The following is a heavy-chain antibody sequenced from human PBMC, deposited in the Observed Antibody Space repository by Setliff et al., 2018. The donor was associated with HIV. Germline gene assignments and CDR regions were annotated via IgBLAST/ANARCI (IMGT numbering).Heavy chain of an antibody. CDR2: IDYSGTT. J-gene: IGHJ6*02. CDR3: AREGPYYYGMDV. D-gene: IGHD3-10*01. Sequence: LSETLSLTCAVSGVSLSNTDFYWTWVRQAPGVGLEWIGFIDYSGTTHYNPSLKSRVTISNDMSNNPFSLNLTSVTAADTSIYFCAREGPYYYGMDVWGQGTTVTVSS. V-gene: IGHV4-30-4*08. CDR1: GVSLSNTDFY.